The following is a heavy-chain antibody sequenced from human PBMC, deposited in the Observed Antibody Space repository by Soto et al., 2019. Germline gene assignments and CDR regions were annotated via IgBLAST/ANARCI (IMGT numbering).Heavy chain of an antibody. V-gene: IGHV1-18*01. CDR1: GYTVTSYG. J-gene: IGHJ6*01. D-gene: IGHD6-13*01. CDR2: ISAYNGNT. CDR3: ARRTESWRINYYGMDV. Sequence: QVQLVQSGAEVKNPGASVKVSCKASGYTVTSYGISWVRQAPGKGLEWMGWISAYNGNTNYAQKLQGRVTMTTDTSTSTAYMELRSLRYDDTAVYYCARRTESWRINYYGMDVWGQGTTVTVSS.